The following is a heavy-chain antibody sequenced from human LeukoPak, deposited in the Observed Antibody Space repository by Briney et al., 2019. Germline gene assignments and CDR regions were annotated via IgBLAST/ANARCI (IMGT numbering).Heavy chain of an antibody. CDR3: ARGFHRRVYDSSGYSPY. CDR1: GFTFSDYY. Sequence: PGGSLRLSCAASGFTFSDYYISWIRQAPGKGLEWVSYISSSSSTIYYADSVKGRFTISRDNAKNSLYLQMNSLRAEDTAVYYCARGFHRRVYDSSGYSPYWGQGTLVTVSS. D-gene: IGHD3-22*01. J-gene: IGHJ4*02. V-gene: IGHV3-11*04. CDR2: ISSSSSTI.